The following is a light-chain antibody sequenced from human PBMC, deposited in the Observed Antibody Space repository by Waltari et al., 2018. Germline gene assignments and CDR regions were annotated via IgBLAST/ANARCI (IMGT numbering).Light chain of an antibody. J-gene: IGLJ3*02. Sequence: QSALTEPAPLSRSPSQSITIPCTGTSSDVGGYNYVPWYQQHPGKAPKLMIYDVSKRPSGVSNRVSGSKSGNTASLTISGRRAETEADYYSSSYTSSSSGVFGGGTKLTVL. V-gene: IGLV2-14*01. CDR1: SSDVGGYNY. CDR3: SSYTSSSSGV. CDR2: DVS.